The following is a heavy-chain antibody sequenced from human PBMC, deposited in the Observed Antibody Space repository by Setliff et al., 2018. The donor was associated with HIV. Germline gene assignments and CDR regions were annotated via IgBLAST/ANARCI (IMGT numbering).Heavy chain of an antibody. D-gene: IGHD5-12*01. CDR3: ARRFGYSYGFWFFED. V-gene: IGHV1-8*02. J-gene: IGHJ4*02. CDR2: MNPTSGNT. Sequence: GASVKVSCKASGYAFGSYDIHWVRQVSGQGLEWVAWMNPTSGNTGSAQRFQGRVAMTRNTSITTAYLEVKSLNHDDTAIYYCARRFGYSYGFWFFEDWGQGTQVTVSS. CDR1: GYAFGSYD.